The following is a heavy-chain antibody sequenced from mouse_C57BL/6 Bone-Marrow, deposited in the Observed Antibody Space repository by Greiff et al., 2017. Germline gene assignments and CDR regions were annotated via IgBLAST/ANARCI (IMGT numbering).Heavy chain of an antibody. CDR3: TTYGSFDY. V-gene: IGHV14-4*01. CDR1: GFTIKDDY. J-gene: IGHJ2*01. Sequence: EVHLVESGAELVRPGASVKLSCTASGFTIKDDYMHWVKQRPEQGLEWIGWIDPEDGDTEYASKFQGKATITADTSSNTAYLPLSSLTSEDTAVYYCTTYGSFDYWGQGTTLTVSS. CDR2: IDPEDGDT. D-gene: IGHD1-1*01.